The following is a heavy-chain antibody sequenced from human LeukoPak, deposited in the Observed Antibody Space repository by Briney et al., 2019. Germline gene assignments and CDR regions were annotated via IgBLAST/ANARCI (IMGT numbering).Heavy chain of an antibody. CDR2: ISGSGTST. CDR1: GFTFSSYA. J-gene: IGHJ3*02. CDR3: TRGRKSRIYQDGAFDI. D-gene: IGHD5-24*01. V-gene: IGHV3-23*01. Sequence: GGSLRLSCATSGFTFSSYAMSWARQAPGKGLEWVSVISGSGTSTYYADSVKGRFTISRDNSKNTLYLQMNSLRAEDTAVYYCTRGRKSRIYQDGAFDIWGQGTMVTVSS.